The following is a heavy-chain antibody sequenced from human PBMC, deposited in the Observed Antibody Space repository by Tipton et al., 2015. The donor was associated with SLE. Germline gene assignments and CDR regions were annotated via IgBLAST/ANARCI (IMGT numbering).Heavy chain of an antibody. CDR3: ARLAYCGGDCSYWYFDL. D-gene: IGHD2-21*01. J-gene: IGHJ2*01. Sequence: TLSLTCVVYGGSISSSSSYYWAWIRQPPGKGVEWIGEINHRGSTNYNPSLKSRVTISVDTSKNQFSLKLSSVTAADTAVYYCARLAYCGGDCSYWYFDLWGRGTLVTVSS. CDR2: INHRGST. V-gene: IGHV4-34*01. CDR1: GGSISSSSSYY.